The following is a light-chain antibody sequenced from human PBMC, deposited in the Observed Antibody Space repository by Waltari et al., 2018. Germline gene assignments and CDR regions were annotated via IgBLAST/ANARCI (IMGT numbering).Light chain of an antibody. Sequence: SSELTQDPAVSVALGQTVTITCHGDRLRSFYARWYQLKPGQAPVLVIYGKNHRPPGIPDRFTGPNSGNTSSLTITGARAEDEADYYCDSRDSSDKPLGVFGTGTQVTVL. CDR3: DSRDSSDKPLGV. CDR1: RLRSFY. V-gene: IGLV3-19*01. J-gene: IGLJ1*01. CDR2: GKN.